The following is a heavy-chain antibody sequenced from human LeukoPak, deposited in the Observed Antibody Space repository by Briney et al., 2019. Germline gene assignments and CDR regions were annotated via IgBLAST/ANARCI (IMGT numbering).Heavy chain of an antibody. J-gene: IGHJ6*04. CDR2: INTNGGGT. D-gene: IGHD3-10*02. Sequence: GGSLRLSCAASGFTSADYGMAWVRQAPGKGLEWVSSINTNGGGTGYADSVQGRFTVSRDNAKSSLYLQMNSLRAEDTAVYYCAELGITMIGGVWGKGTTVTISS. CDR1: GFTSADYG. CDR3: AELGITMIGGV. V-gene: IGHV3-20*04.